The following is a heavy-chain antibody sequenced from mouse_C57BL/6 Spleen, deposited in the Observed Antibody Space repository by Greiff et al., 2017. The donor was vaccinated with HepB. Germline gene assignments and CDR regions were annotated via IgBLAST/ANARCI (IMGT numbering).Heavy chain of an antibody. D-gene: IGHD1-1*01. V-gene: IGHV8-12*01. Sequence: QVTLKVSGPGILQSSQTLSLTCSFSGFSLSTSGMGVSWIRQPSGKGLEWLAHIYWDDDKRYNPSLKSRLTISKDTSRNQVFLKITSVDTADTATYYCARTYYYGSSYGYAMDYWGQGTSVTVSS. CDR1: GFSLSTSGMG. CDR3: ARTYYYGSSYGYAMDY. CDR2: IYWDDDK. J-gene: IGHJ4*01.